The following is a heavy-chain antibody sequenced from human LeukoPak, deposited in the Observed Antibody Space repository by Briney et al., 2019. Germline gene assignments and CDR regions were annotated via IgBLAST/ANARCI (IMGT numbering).Heavy chain of an antibody. CDR2: IYYSGST. CDR3: ARQGLAAAGTRSYYYGMDV. D-gene: IGHD6-13*01. Sequence: SETLSLTCTVSGGSISSYYWSWIRQPPGKGLEWIGYIYYSGSTNYNPSLKSRVTISVDTSKNQFSLKLSSVTAADTAVYYCARQGLAAAGTRSYYYGMDVWGQGTTVTVSS. J-gene: IGHJ6*02. CDR1: GGSISSYY. V-gene: IGHV4-59*08.